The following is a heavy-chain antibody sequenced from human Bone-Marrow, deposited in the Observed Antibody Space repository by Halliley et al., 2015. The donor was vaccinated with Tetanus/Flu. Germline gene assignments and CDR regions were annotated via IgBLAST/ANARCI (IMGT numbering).Heavy chain of an antibody. Sequence: AASGVTFSGSVMHWVRQASGKGLEWVGRIRSKANNYATAYAAPVKGRFTISRDDSENTAYLQMNSLKTEDTAMYYCTSAIVAAAGTLFDYWGQGTLVTVSS. V-gene: IGHV3-73*01. J-gene: IGHJ4*02. CDR1: GVTFSGSV. CDR3: TSAIVAAAGTLFDY. D-gene: IGHD6-13*01. CDR2: IRSKANNYAT.